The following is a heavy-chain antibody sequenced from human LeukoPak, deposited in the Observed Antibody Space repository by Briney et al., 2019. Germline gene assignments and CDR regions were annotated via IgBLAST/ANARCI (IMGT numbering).Heavy chain of an antibody. Sequence: SETLSLTRAVYGGSFSGYYWSWIRQPPGKGLEWIGEINHSGSTNYNPSLKSRVTISVDTSKNQFSLKLSSVTAADTAVYYCARAGSSRDWFDPWGQGTLVTVSS. CDR3: ARAGSSRDWFDP. CDR1: GGSFSGYY. CDR2: INHSGST. V-gene: IGHV4-34*01. J-gene: IGHJ5*02. D-gene: IGHD6-19*01.